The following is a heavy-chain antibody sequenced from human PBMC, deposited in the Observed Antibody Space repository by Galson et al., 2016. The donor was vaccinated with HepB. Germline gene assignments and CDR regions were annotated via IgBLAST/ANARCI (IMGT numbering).Heavy chain of an antibody. J-gene: IGHJ5*02. D-gene: IGHD3-22*01. CDR2: ISDDGSDE. CDR3: AKELGGGPDEDYYDRSGYYSVVDR. Sequence: SLRLSCAASGFIFSSYAMHWVRQAPGKGLEWVAVISDDGSDEDYADSVKGRFTISRDNSKSTLYLQLSSLRPEDTAVYYCAKELGGGPDEDYYDRSGYYSVVDRWGQGTLVTVSS. CDR1: GFIFSSYA. V-gene: IGHV3-30*18.